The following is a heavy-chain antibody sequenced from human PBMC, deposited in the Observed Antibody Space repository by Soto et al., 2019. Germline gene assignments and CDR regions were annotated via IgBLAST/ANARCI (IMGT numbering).Heavy chain of an antibody. CDR3: AKDPLSGYYYYYYGMDV. J-gene: IGHJ6*02. V-gene: IGHV3-30*18. D-gene: IGHD3-22*01. CDR2: ISYDGSNK. CDR1: GFTFSSYG. Sequence: PGGSLRLSCAASGFTFSSYGMHWVRQAPGKGLERVAVISYDGSNKYYADSVKGRFTISRDNSKNTLYLQMNSLRAEDTAVYYCAKDPLSGYYYYYYGMDVCRQGTMCTVSS.